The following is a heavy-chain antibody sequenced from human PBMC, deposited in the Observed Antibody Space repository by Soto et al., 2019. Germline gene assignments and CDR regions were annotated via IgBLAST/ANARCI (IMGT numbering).Heavy chain of an antibody. D-gene: IGHD2-8*01. V-gene: IGHV4-34*01. J-gene: IGHJ5*02. CDR2: INHSGST. CDR1: GGSFSGYY. CDR3: ARAEDCTNGVCYYPYNWFDP. Sequence: SKTLSLTCAVYGGSFSGYYWSWIRQPPGKGLEWIGEINHSGSTNYNPSLKSRVTISVDTSKNQFSLKLSSVTAADTAVYYCARAEDCTNGVCYYPYNWFDPWGQGTLVTVSS.